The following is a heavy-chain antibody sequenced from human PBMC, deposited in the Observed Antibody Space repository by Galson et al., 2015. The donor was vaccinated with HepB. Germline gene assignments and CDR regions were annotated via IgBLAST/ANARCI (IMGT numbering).Heavy chain of an antibody. J-gene: IGHJ2*01. Sequence: SLRLSCAASGFTFSSYWMHWVRQAPGKGLVWVSRINSDGSSTSYADSAKGRFTISRDNAKNTLYLQMNSLRAEDTAVYYCARILLIVGATRRDWYFDLWGRGTLVTVSS. V-gene: IGHV3-74*01. CDR2: INSDGSST. D-gene: IGHD1-26*01. CDR1: GFTFSSYW. CDR3: ARILLIVGATRRDWYFDL.